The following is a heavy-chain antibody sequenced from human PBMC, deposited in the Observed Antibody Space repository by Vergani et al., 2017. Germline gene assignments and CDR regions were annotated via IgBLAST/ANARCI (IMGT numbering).Heavy chain of an antibody. CDR1: GGSISSYY. Sequence: QVQLQESGPGLVKPSETLSLTCTVSGGSISSYYWSWIRQPPGKGLEWIGYIYYSGSTNYNPSLKSRVTISVDPSKNHFSLKLSSVTAAATAVYYCARGGYNSVLIGRGRKSNWFDPWGQGTLVTVSS. V-gene: IGHV4-59*12. CDR2: IYYSGST. D-gene: IGHD2-8*01. CDR3: ARGGYNSVLIGRGRKSNWFDP. J-gene: IGHJ5*02.